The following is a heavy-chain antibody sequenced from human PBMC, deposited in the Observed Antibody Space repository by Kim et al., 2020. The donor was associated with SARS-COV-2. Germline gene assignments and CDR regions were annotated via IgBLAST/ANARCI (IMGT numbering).Heavy chain of an antibody. D-gene: IGHD2-21*01. CDR3: ARDPAYGALDY. J-gene: IGHJ4*02. CDR1: GFTFSTSY. CDR2: INPDGSAK. Sequence: GGSLRLSCEASGFTFSTSYMTWVRRAPGKGLEWVAEINPDGSAKCYVDSVKGRFTISRDNFKNSLYLEMNSLRVEDTAVYYCARDPAYGALDYWGQGTLVTVSS. V-gene: IGHV3-7*03.